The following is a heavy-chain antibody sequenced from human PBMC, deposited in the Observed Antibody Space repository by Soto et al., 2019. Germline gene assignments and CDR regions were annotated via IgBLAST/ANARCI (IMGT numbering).Heavy chain of an antibody. CDR3: ARGTYYDFWSGYLNYYYYYMDV. CDR2: INHSGST. D-gene: IGHD3-3*01. Sequence: SETLSLTCAVYGGSFSGYYWSWIRQPPGKGLEWIGEINHSGSTNYNPSLKSRVTISVDTSKNQFSLKLSSVTAADTAVYYCARGTYYDFWSGYLNYYYYYMDVWGKGTTVPVSS. V-gene: IGHV4-34*01. J-gene: IGHJ6*03. CDR1: GGSFSGYY.